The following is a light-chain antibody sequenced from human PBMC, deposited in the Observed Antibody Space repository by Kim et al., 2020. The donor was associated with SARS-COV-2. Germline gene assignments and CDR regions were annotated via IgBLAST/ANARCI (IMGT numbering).Light chain of an antibody. CDR2: AAS. CDR3: QKYNSGPLDT. CDR1: QGISNN. Sequence: SVGDRVTITCRASQGISNNVAWYQQKPGKVPKVLIYAASTLQSGVPSRFSGSGSGTDFTLTISSLQPEDVATYYCQKYNSGPLDTFGGGTKVDIK. V-gene: IGKV1-27*01. J-gene: IGKJ4*01.